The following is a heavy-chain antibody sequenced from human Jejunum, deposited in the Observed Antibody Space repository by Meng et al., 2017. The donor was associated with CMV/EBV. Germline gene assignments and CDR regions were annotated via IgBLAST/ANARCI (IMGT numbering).Heavy chain of an antibody. CDR3: AKRPYSSSRTPFDY. J-gene: IGHJ4*02. D-gene: IGHD6-13*01. Sequence: SGFTFDDYAMHWVRQAPGKGLEWVSSTSWNSDSIGYADSVKGRFTISRDNANNSLYLQMDSLREEDTALYYCAKRPYSSSRTPFDYWGQGTLVTVSS. CDR1: GFTFDDYA. CDR2: TSWNSDSI. V-gene: IGHV3-9*01.